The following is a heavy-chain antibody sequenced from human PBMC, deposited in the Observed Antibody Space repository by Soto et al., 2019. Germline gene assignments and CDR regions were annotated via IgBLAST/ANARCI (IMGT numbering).Heavy chain of an antibody. V-gene: IGHV5-51*01. D-gene: IGHD5-18*01. CDR1: GYSFTSYW. Sequence: PGESLKISCKGSGYSFTSYWIGWVRQMPGKGLEWMGIIYPGDSDTRYSPSFQGQVTIPADKSISTAYLQWSSLKASDTAMYYCAREGQLWNYYYYYGMDVWGQGTTVTVSS. CDR3: AREGQLWNYYYYYGMDV. CDR2: IYPGDSDT. J-gene: IGHJ6*02.